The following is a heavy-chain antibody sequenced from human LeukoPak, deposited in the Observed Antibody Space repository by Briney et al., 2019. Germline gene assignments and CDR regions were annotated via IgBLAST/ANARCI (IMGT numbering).Heavy chain of an antibody. CDR1: GFTFTSSA. CDR2: IVVGSGNT. V-gene: IGHV1-58*01. D-gene: IGHD3-3*01. J-gene: IGHJ4*02. Sequence: SVKVSCKASGFTFTSSAVQWVRQARGQRLEGIGWIVVGSGNTNYAQKFQERVTVTRDMSTSTAYMELSSLRSEDTAVYYCAAEGRITSGLFDYWGQGTLVTVSS. CDR3: AAEGRITSGLFDY.